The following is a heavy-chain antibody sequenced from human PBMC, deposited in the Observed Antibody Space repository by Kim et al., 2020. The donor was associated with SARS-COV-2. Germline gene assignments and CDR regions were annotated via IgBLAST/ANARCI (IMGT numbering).Heavy chain of an antibody. V-gene: IGHV3-15*01. J-gene: IGHJ4*02. D-gene: IGHD6-13*01. Sequence: YASPVKGRFTISRDDSKNTLYLQMNSLKTEDTAVYYCTTALYSSSWYFDYWGQGTLVTVSS. CDR3: TTALYSSSWYFDY.